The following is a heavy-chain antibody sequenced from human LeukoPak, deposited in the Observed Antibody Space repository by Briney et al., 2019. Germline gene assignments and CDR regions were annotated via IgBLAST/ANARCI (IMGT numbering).Heavy chain of an antibody. D-gene: IGHD2-21*02. J-gene: IGHJ6*03. V-gene: IGHV4-4*07. CDR2: IYPSGST. CDR1: GGSISNYY. CDR3: ARVGGDCGGDCYHYYSMDV. Sequence: SETLSLTCSVSGGSISNYYWSWVRQPAGKGLEWIGRIYPSGSTNHNPSLKSRVTISGDKSKNQFSLKMSSVTAADTAVYYCARVGGDCGGDCYHYYSMDVWGKGTTVTVSS.